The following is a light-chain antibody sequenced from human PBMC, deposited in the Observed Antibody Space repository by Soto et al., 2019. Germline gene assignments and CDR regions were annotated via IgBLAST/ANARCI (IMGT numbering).Light chain of an antibody. CDR1: QDITTY. J-gene: IGKJ4*01. V-gene: IGKV3-11*01. Sequence: IVSPHSPSSLPLSPVESAPLSCRASQDITTYLAWYQQKPGQAPRLFIYDTFNRVSGVPDRFSGSGSGTVFTLTINNVAPEDSAIYYCQQRSSCPLTFGGGTKVDI. CDR3: QQRSSCPLT. CDR2: DTF.